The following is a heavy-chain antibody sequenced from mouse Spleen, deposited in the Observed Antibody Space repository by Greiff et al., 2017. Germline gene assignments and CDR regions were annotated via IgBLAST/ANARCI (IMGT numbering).Heavy chain of an antibody. Sequence: QVQLQQSGAELVKPGASVKLSCKASGYTFTSYWMHWVKQRPGQGLEWIGEIDPSDSYTNYNQKFKGKATLTVDKSSSTAYMQLSSLTSEDSAVYYCARSGYYFYYAMDYWGQGTSVTVSS. V-gene: IGHV1-69*02. D-gene: IGHD2-3*01. CDR3: ARSGYYFYYAMDY. J-gene: IGHJ4*01. CDR1: GYTFTSYW. CDR2: IDPSDSYT.